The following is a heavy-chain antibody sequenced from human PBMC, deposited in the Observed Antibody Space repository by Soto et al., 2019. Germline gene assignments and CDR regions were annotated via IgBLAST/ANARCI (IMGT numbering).Heavy chain of an antibody. CDR2: INAGNGNT. CDR1: GYTFTSYA. CDR3: AREIATTVVIDY. J-gene: IGHJ4*02. D-gene: IGHD4-17*01. V-gene: IGHV1-3*05. Sequence: QVQLVQSGAEEKKPGASVKVSCKASGYTFTSYAMHWVRQAPGQRLEWMGWINAGNGNTKYSQKFQGRVTITRDTSASTAYMELSRLRSEDTAVYYCAREIATTVVIDYWGQGTLVTVSS.